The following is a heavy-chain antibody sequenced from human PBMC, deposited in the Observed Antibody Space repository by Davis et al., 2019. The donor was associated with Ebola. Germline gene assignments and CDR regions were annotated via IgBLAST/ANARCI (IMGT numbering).Heavy chain of an antibody. V-gene: IGHV4-59*01. J-gene: IGHJ4*02. CDR2: ISYSGST. CDR3: ATGLAEARFDY. CDR1: GDSISSYY. Sequence: PSETLSLTCTVSGDSISSYYRSWIRQSPGKGLEWIGYISYSGSTNYNPSLKSRVTISVDTSKNQFSLILNSVTAADTAVYYCATGLAEARFDYWGQGTLVTVSS.